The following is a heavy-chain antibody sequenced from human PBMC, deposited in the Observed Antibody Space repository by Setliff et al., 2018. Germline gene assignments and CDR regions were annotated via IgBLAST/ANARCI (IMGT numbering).Heavy chain of an antibody. Sequence: SETLSLTCIVAGDSISNTGYYWGWIRQPPGKGLEWIGRIYNSGTTNYNPSLKSRVTISVDTSKNQFSLKLSSVTAADTAVYYCARSQYNSRWYVIGAFDYWGQGALVTVSS. J-gene: IGHJ4*02. CDR3: ARSQYNSRWYVIGAFDY. CDR1: GDSISNTGYY. V-gene: IGHV4-39*07. D-gene: IGHD6-13*01. CDR2: IYNSGTT.